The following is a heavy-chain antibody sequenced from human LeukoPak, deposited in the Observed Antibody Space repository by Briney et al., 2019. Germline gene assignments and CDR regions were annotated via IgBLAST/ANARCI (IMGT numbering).Heavy chain of an antibody. CDR1: GFTFSSYW. J-gene: IGHJ4*02. V-gene: IGHV3-7*01. CDR2: IKQDGSEK. CDR3: ARELAWEYYYGSSGYYPNFDY. Sequence: GGSLRLSCAASGFTFSSYWTSWVRQAPGKGLEWVANIKQDGSEKYYVDSVKGRFTISRDNAKNSLYLQMNSLRAEDTAVYYCARELAWEYYYGSSGYYPNFDYWGQGTLVTVSS. D-gene: IGHD3-22*01.